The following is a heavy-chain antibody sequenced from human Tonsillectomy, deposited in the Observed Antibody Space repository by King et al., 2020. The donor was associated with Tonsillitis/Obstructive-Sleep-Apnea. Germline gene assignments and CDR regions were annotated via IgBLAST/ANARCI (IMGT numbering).Heavy chain of an antibody. CDR2: IGTAGDT. CDR3: ARDSLTHWYFDL. Sequence: VQLVESGGGLVQPGGSLRLSCAASGFTFSIYYMHWVRQATGKGLEWFSAIGTAGDTYYPGSVKGRFTISRENAKNSLYLQMNSLRAGDTAVYYCARDSLTHWYFDLWGRGTMVTVSS. CDR1: GFTFSIYY. J-gene: IGHJ2*01. V-gene: IGHV3-13*04.